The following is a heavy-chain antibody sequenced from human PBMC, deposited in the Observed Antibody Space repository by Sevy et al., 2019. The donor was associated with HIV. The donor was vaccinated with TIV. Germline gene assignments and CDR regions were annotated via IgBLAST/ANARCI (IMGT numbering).Heavy chain of an antibody. V-gene: IGHV3-7*01. D-gene: IGHD4-4*01. CDR2: IKLDGDEK. CDR3: ARDSKGGLDV. CDR1: GFSFRSYW. Sequence: GWSLILSCTASGFSFRSYWMTWVRQAPGMGLEWVDNIKLDGDEKYYVESLKGRFTISRDNVKNSLYLQMNNLRAEDTAVYYCARDSKGGLDVWGQGTTVIVSS. J-gene: IGHJ6*02.